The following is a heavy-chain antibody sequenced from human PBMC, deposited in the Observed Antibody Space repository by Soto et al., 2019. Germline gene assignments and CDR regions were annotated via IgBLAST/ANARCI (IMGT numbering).Heavy chain of an antibody. CDR1: GYTFTTYD. Sequence: QVQLVQSGAEVKKPGASVKVSCKASGYTFTTYDISWVRQATGQGLEWMGWISPNSANTGYAQNFQGRVTMTRNTSISTAYMELSSLRSEDTAVYYCARGDDGDYADYWGQGTLVTVSS. J-gene: IGHJ4*02. V-gene: IGHV1-8*01. D-gene: IGHD4-17*01. CDR2: ISPNSANT. CDR3: ARGDDGDYADY.